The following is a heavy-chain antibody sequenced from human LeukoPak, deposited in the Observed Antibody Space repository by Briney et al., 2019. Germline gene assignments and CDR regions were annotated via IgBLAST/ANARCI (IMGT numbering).Heavy chain of an antibody. CDR3: ATYDQQLAFDN. Sequence: SETLSLTCTVSGGSMSSYYWSWIRQPAGKGLEWIGRMYTSGSTNYNPSLKSRVTMSIDTSKKHFSLSLDSVTAADTAVYYCATYDQQLAFDNWGRGSLVTVSS. J-gene: IGHJ4*02. D-gene: IGHD6-13*01. CDR1: GGSMSSYY. V-gene: IGHV4-4*07. CDR2: MYTSGST.